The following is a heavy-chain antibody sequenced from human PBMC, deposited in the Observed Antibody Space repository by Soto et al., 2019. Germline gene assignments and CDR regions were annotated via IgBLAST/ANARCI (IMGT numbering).Heavy chain of an antibody. Sequence: QVQMVQSGAEVKKPGSSVKVSCKASGDTFSFYTINWVRQAPGLGLEWMGRVNPILSMSNYAQKFQGRVTMTADKSTSTAYMEPRSLRSEDTAFYYCARSYGSGYRAFDYWGQGALVTVSS. J-gene: IGHJ4*02. CDR2: VNPILSMS. CDR3: ARSYGSGYRAFDY. V-gene: IGHV1-69*02. CDR1: GDTFSFYT. D-gene: IGHD3-10*01.